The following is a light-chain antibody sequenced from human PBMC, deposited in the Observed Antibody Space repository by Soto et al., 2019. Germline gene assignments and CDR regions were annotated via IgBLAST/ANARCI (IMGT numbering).Light chain of an antibody. J-gene: IGKJ2*01. CDR1: QSVRNN. CDR3: QQYYDWRT. Sequence: EIVMTQSPVTLSVSTGERATLSCRASQSVRNNLAWYQQKPGQAPRLLIYGASTRATGIPARFSGSGSGTEFTLTISSLQSEDFAVYYCQQYYDWRTFGQGTKVEIK. CDR2: GAS. V-gene: IGKV3-15*01.